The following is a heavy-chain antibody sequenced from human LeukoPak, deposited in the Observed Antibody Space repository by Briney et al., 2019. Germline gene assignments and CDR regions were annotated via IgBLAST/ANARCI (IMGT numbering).Heavy chain of an antibody. J-gene: IGHJ4*02. CDR2: INHSGST. V-gene: IGHV4-34*01. Sequence: SETLSLTCAVYGGSFSGYYWSWIRQPPGKGLEWIGEINHSGSTNYNPSLKSRVTISVDTSKIQLSLKLSSVTAADTAVYYCAGSYGDYVAGDYWGQGTLVTVSS. CDR3: AGSYGDYVAGDY. CDR1: GGSFSGYY. D-gene: IGHD4-17*01.